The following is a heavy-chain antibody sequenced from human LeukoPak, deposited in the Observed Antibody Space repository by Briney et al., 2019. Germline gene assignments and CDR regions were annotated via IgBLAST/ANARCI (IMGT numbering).Heavy chain of an antibody. Sequence: SETLSLTCAVYGGSFSGYYWSWIRQPPGKGLEWIGEINHSGSTNYNPSLKSRVTISVDTSKNQFSLKLSSVTAADTPVYYCARDSADAAYYFDYWGQGTLVTVSS. CDR2: INHSGST. V-gene: IGHV4-34*01. CDR3: ARDSADAAYYFDY. D-gene: IGHD1-26*01. J-gene: IGHJ4*02. CDR1: GGSFSGYY.